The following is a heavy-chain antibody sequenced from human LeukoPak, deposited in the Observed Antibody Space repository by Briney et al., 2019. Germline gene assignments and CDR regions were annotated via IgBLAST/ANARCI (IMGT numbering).Heavy chain of an antibody. J-gene: IGHJ4*02. CDR1: GFTFSSYG. Sequence: GGSLRLSCAASGFTFSSYGIHWVRQAPGKGLEWVAVISYDGSTIYYADSVKGRFTISRDNSKDTLYLHMNSLRADDTAVYYCAKGVGSTGSYFDYWGQGTLVTVSS. D-gene: IGHD1-26*01. V-gene: IGHV3-30*18. CDR2: ISYDGSTI. CDR3: AKGVGSTGSYFDY.